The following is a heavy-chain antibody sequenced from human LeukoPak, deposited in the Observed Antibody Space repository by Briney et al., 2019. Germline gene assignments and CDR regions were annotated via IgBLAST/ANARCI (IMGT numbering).Heavy chain of an antibody. J-gene: IGHJ3*02. CDR2: ISGSGGST. CDR3: SRDANYYDSSRHYFDAFDI. CDR1: GFTFSSYA. D-gene: IGHD3-22*01. Sequence: GGSLRLSCAASGFTFSSYAMSWVRQAPGKGLEWVSAISGSGGSTYYADSVKGRFTISRDNVKNSLSLEMNNLRAEDTAVYYCSRDANYYDSSRHYFDAFDIWGQGTMVTVSS. V-gene: IGHV3-23*01.